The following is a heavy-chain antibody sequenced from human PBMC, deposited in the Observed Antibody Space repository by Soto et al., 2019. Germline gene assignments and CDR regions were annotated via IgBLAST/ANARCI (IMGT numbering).Heavy chain of an antibody. CDR2: ISSRGDTL. Sequence: GGSLRLSWAASGFTFRDYYMSWICQAPGQGLGWVSYISSRGDTLYYAESVKGRFTISSDNAKNSLYLQMNSLRDEDTAVYYCARDEEYRSSSHLASGYFDXLGHGTLV. V-gene: IGHV3-11*01. CDR3: ARDEEYRSSSHLASGYFDX. D-gene: IGHD6-6*01. J-gene: IGHJ2*01. CDR1: GFTFRDYY.